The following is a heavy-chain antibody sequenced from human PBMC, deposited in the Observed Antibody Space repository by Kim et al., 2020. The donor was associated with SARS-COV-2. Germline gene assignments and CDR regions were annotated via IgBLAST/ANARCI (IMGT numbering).Heavy chain of an antibody. J-gene: IGHJ6*02. V-gene: IGHV3-66*01. D-gene: IGHD3-10*01. CDR3: ARDDPPRTYYYGSGSYYPNYYGMDV. CDR2: IYSGGST. CDR1: GFTVSSNY. Sequence: GGSLRLSWAASGFTVSSNYMSWVRQAPGKGLEWVSVIYSGGSTYYADSVKGRFTISRDNSKNTLYLQMNSLRAADTAVYYCARDDPPRTYYYGSGSYYPNYYGMDVWGQGTTVTVSS.